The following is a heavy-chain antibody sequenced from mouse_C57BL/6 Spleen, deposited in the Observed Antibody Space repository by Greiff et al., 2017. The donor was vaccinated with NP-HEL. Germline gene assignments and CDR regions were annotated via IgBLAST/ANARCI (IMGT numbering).Heavy chain of an antibody. D-gene: IGHD3-2*02. CDR3: ARQLRLRGFDY. J-gene: IGHJ2*01. CDR2: IHPNSGST. V-gene: IGHV1-64*01. Sequence: VQLQQPGAELVKPGASVKLSCKASGYTFTSYWMHWVKQRPGQGLEWIGMIHPNSGSTNYNEKFKSKATLTVDKSSSTAYMQLSSLTSEDAAVYYCARQLRLRGFDYWGKGTTLTVSS. CDR1: GYTFTSYW.